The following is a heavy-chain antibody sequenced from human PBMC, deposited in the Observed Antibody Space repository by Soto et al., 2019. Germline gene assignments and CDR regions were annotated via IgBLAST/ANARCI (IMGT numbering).Heavy chain of an antibody. CDR2: SRNKASSYAT. CDR1: GFMFSDHY. J-gene: IGHJ4*02. D-gene: IGHD3-16*01. Sequence: GGSLRLSCAASGFMFSDHYMDWVRQDPGKGLEWVGRSRNKASSYATEYAASVKDRFTISRDDSKNSLYLHKNSPKIEDSAMYYGARRSDYGAHFVCLGRGTLVEVPS. V-gene: IGHV3-72*01. CDR3: ARRSDYGAHFVC.